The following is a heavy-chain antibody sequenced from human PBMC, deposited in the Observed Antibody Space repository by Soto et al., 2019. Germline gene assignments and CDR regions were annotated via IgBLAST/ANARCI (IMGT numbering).Heavy chain of an antibody. V-gene: IGHV3-23*04. D-gene: IGHD2-15*01. CDR3: ASLKIYCRGETCYSGYHDY. J-gene: IGHJ4*02. Sequence: DEQLVESGGDLVQPGGSRRLSCAASGSVVSTNAMSWVRQRPGQGLEWVSAIRGSGDNTYYADSVKGRFSISRDNSKNTLFLQMNSLRAEDTAMYYCASLKIYCRGETCYSGYHDYWGQGTLVTVSS. CDR1: GSVVSTNA. CDR2: IRGSGDNT.